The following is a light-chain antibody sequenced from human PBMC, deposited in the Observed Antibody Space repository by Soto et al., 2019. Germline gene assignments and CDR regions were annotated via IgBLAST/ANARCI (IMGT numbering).Light chain of an antibody. CDR2: DAS. CDR3: QQYNSYSGT. J-gene: IGKJ1*01. V-gene: IGKV1-5*01. CDR1: QSISSW. Sequence: DIQMTQSPSTLSASVGDRVTITCRASQSISSWLAWYQQKPGKAPKLLIYDASSLQSGVPSRFSGSGSGTEFTLSISILQPDDFATYYFQQYNSYSGTFVQGTKVEIK.